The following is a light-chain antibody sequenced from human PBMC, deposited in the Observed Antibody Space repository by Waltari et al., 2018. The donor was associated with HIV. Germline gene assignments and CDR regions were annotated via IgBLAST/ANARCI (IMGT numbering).Light chain of an antibody. J-gene: IGLJ3*02. CDR3: SSYAGSNIWV. V-gene: IGLV2-8*01. CDR1: SSDVGAYNY. CDR2: DVS. Sequence: QSPLTQPPSPSGSPGQSVPISCTATSSDVGAYNYVCWHQQYPRKAPKLMIYDVSKRPSGVPDRFSGSKSGNTASLTVSGLQAEDEADYYCSSYAGSNIWVFGGGTKLTVL.